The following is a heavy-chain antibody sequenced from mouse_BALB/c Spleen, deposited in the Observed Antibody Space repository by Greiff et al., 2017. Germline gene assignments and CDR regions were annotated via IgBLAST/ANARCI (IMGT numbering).Heavy chain of an antibody. CDR2: IDPETGGT. D-gene: IGHD2-2*01. CDR3: TSTRVPGNAMDY. V-gene: IGHV1-15*01. CDR1: GYTFTDYE. Sequence: VQLQQSGAELVRPGASVTLSCKASGYTFTDYEMHWVKQTPVHGLEWIGAIDPETGGTAYNQKFKGKATLTADKSSSTAYMELRSLTSEDSAVYYCTSTRVPGNAMDYWGQGTSVTVSS. J-gene: IGHJ4*01.